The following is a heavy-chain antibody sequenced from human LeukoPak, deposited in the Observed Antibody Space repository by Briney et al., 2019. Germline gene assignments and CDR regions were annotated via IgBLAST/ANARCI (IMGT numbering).Heavy chain of an antibody. D-gene: IGHD6-19*01. CDR2: IKQDGSEK. J-gene: IGHJ4*02. V-gene: IGHV3-7*01. CDR1: GFTFSSYW. Sequence: GGSLRLSCAASGFTFSSYWMSWVRQAPGKGLEWVANIKQDGSEKYYVDSVKGRFTISRDNAKNSLYLQMNSLRAEDTVVYYCARDGTRYSSGWGFYFDYWGQGTLVTVSS. CDR3: ARDGTRYSSGWGFYFDY.